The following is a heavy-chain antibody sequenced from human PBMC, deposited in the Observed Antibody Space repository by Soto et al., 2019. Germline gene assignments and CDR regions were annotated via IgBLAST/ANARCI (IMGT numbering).Heavy chain of an antibody. CDR1: GYIFTGFY. CDR2: IKPDSGGT. CDR3: VRLNGFFDSHDHNWEAHKTSRLDV. V-gene: IGHV1-2*02. Sequence: QAQLAQSGTEVKKPGASVKVSCKASGYIFTGFYIHWERQAPGQGHEWMGGIKPDSGGTDYAKKCQGRVIMTKDSSINTEKMEMSGLRHDDTAVYSCVRLNGFFDSHDHNWEAHKTSRLDVWGQGTTDT. J-gene: IGHJ6*02. D-gene: IGHD1-20*01.